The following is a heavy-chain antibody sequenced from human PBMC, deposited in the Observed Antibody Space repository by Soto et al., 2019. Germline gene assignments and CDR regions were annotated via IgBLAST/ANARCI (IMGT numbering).Heavy chain of an antibody. J-gene: IGHJ5*02. D-gene: IGHD3-22*01. CDR1: GFTIDLYT. V-gene: IGHV1-3*01. CDR2: INAGSGKT. CDR3: ARGYDNNGYHYSYDP. Sequence: QVHIVQSGAEARRPGASVNVSCRTSGFTIDLYTIHWLRQAPGQRPEWMAWINAGSGKTRYSQRFQGRVTITRDTSASTVYMGVSGLTSEDTAIYYCARGYDNNGYHYSYDPWGQGTLVTVSS.